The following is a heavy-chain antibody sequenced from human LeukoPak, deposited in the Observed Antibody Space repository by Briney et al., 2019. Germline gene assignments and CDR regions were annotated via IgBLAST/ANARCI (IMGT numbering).Heavy chain of an antibody. CDR2: IRSKAYGGTT. CDR3: TRAADIVVVPAAINDY. J-gene: IGHJ4*02. Sequence: GGSLRLSCTASGFTFGDYAMSWVRQAPGKGLEWVGFIRSKAYGGTTEYAASVKGRFTISRDDSKSIAYLQMNSLKTEDTAVYYCTRAADIVVVPAAINDYWGQGTLVTVSS. V-gene: IGHV3-49*04. CDR1: GFTFGDYA. D-gene: IGHD2-2*02.